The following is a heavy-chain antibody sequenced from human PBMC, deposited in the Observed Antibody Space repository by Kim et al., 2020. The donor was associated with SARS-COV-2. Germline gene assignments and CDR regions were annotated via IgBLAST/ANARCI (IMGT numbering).Heavy chain of an antibody. CDR1: GGSIANYY. CDR2: IFYSGTT. Sequence: SETLSLTCTVSGGSIANYYWSWIRQPPGKELEWMGYIFYSGTTNYNPSLKSRVTISLDTPKNQFSLKLTSVTAADTAVYFCARGGTNHFAQVWGRGTLV. J-gene: IGHJ2*01. CDR3: ARGGTNHFAQV. V-gene: IGHV4-59*13.